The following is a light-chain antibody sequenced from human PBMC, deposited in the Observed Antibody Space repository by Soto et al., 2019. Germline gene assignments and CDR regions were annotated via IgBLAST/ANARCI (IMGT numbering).Light chain of an antibody. CDR2: RND. J-gene: IGLJ2*01. CDR1: SSNIGAGFD. CDR3: AVWDDSLNGSVA. V-gene: IGLV1-40*01. Sequence: QSVLTQPPSVSGAPGQRVTISCTGSSSNIGAGFDVHWYQQLPGTAPKLLIYRNDQRPSGVPDRFSGSKSGTSASLAISGLRSEDEADYYCAVWDDSLNGSVAFGGGTKLTVL.